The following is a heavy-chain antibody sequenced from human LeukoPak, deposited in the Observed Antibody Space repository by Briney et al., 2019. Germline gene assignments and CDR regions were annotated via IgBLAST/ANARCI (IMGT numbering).Heavy chain of an antibody. CDR2: VYHSGDA. CDR1: GDSISNNNW. J-gene: IGHJ3*02. CDR3: ARDRGVWGLDAFDI. Sequence: SETLSLTCVVSGDSISNNNWWSWVRQSPGKGLEWIGEVYHSGDANYNPSIKSRVTMSVDTSKNQFSLKLSSVTAADTAVYYCARDRGVWGLDAFDIWGQGTMVTVSS. V-gene: IGHV4/OR15-8*01. D-gene: IGHD1-26*01.